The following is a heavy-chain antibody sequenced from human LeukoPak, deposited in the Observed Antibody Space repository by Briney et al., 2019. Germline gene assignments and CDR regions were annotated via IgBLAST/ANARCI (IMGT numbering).Heavy chain of an antibody. CDR2: INHSGST. CDR3: ARRTTVTTGNYYGMDV. J-gene: IGHJ6*04. D-gene: IGHD4-17*01. V-gene: IGHV4-34*01. CDR1: GGSFSGYY. Sequence: SETLSLTCAVYGGSFSGYYWSWIRQPPGKGLERIGEINHSGSTNYNPSLKSRVTISVDTSKNQFSLKLSSVTAADTAVYYCARRTTVTTGNYYGMDVWGKGTTVTVSS.